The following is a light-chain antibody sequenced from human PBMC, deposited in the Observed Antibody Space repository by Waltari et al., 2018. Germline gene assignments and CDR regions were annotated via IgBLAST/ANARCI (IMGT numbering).Light chain of an antibody. CDR1: SSTIGGNS. CDR3: GTWDSSLNAYV. J-gene: IGLJ1*01. Sequence: QSVLTQPPSVSAAPGQKVSISCSGSSSTIGGNSVSWYQQLPGTAPKLLVYDNNKRPSGIPDRFSVYKSGTSATLGITGLQTGDEADYYCGTWDSSLNAYVFGTGTKVTVL. V-gene: IGLV1-51*01. CDR2: DNN.